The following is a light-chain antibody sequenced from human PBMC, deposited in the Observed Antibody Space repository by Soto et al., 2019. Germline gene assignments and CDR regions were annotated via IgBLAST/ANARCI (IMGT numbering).Light chain of an antibody. V-gene: IGKV1-5*01. J-gene: IGKJ4*01. Sequence: DIQLTQSPPTLSASVGDRVTISCRASQSISSWLAWYQQKPGKAPKLLIYDASSLESGVPSRFSGGGSGTDFTLTISSLQPEDFATYYCQQIYSAPLTFGGGTKVDIK. CDR1: QSISSW. CDR3: QQIYSAPLT. CDR2: DAS.